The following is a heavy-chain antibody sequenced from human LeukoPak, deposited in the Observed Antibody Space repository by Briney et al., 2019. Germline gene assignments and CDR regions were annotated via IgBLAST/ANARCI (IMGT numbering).Heavy chain of an antibody. CDR2: IYYSGST. CDR3: ARHLQASTTVAFDI. CDR1: GGSISSYY. J-gene: IGHJ3*02. V-gene: IGHV4-59*08. D-gene: IGHD1-1*01. Sequence: SETLSLTCTVSGGSISSYYWSWIRQPPGKGLEWIGYIYYSGSTNYNPSLKSRVTISVDTSRNQFSLKLSSVTAADTAVYYCARHLQASTTVAFDIWAKGQWSPSLQ.